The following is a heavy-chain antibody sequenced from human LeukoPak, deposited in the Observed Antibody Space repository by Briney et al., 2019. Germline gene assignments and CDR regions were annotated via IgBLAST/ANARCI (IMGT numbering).Heavy chain of an antibody. CDR3: ATRLMQLSTFDI. D-gene: IGHD5-18*01. CDR1: GGSISSYY. J-gene: IGHJ3*02. Sequence: LSETLSLTCTVSGGSISSYYWSWIRQPPGKGLEWIGYIYYSGSTNYNPSLKSRVTISVDTSSNQFSLKLSSVTAADTAVYYCATRLMQLSTFDIWGQGTMVTVSS. V-gene: IGHV4-59*08. CDR2: IYYSGST.